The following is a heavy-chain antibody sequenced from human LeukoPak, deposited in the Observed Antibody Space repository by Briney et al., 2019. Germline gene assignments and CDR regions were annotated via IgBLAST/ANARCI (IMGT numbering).Heavy chain of an antibody. CDR2: IKSKTDGGTT. CDR1: GFTFSNAW. J-gene: IGHJ4*02. CDR3: TTDYYDSSGYYQESALY. V-gene: IGHV3-15*01. Sequence: GGSLRLSCAASGFTFSNAWMSWVRQPPGKGLEWVGRIKSKTDGGTTDYAAPVKGRFTISRDDSKNTLYLQMNSLKTEDTAVYYCTTDYYDSSGYYQESALYWGQGTLVTVSS. D-gene: IGHD3-22*01.